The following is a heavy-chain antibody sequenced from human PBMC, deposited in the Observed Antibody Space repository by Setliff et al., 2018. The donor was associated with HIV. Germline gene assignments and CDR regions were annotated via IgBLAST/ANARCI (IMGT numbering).Heavy chain of an antibody. CDR1: GGSFSGYY. CDR2: INHSGST. J-gene: IGHJ5*02. CDR3: TRGHDYYYGSGRLSNWFDP. Sequence: PSETLSLTCAIYGGSFSGYYWSWIRQPPGKGLEWIGEINHSGSTNYDPSLKSRVTISVDTSKNQFSLKLSSVTAADTAVYYCTRGHDYYYGSGRLSNWFDPWGQGTLVTVSS. V-gene: IGHV4-34*01. D-gene: IGHD3-10*01.